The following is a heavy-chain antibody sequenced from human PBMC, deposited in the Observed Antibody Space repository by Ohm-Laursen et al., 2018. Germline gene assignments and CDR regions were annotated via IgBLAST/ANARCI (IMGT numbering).Heavy chain of an antibody. V-gene: IGHV3-23*01. CDR1: GFTFSSYA. J-gene: IGHJ6*02. Sequence: SLRLSCAAPGFTFSSYAMSWVRQAPGKGLEWVSAISGSGGSTYYADSVKGRFTISRDNSKNTLYLQMNSLRAEDTAVYYCARDVAHGGYGCGMDVWGQGTTVTVSS. CDR3: ARDVAHGGYGCGMDV. CDR2: ISGSGGST. D-gene: IGHD5-12*01.